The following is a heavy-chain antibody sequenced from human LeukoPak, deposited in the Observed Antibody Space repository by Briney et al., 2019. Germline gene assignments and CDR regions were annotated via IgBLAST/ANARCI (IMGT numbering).Heavy chain of an antibody. Sequence: PSETLSLTCTVSGGSISSSSYYWGWIRQPPGKGLEWIGEIYHSGSTNYNPSLKSRVTISVDTSKNQFSLKLSSVTAADTAVYYCAREPVDTAIIPYWYFDLWGRGTLVTVSS. CDR3: AREPVDTAIIPYWYFDL. CDR1: GGSISSSSYY. V-gene: IGHV4-39*07. CDR2: IYHSGST. D-gene: IGHD5-18*01. J-gene: IGHJ2*01.